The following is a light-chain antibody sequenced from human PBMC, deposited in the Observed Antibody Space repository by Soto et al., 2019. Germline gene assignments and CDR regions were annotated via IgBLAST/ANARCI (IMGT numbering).Light chain of an antibody. J-gene: IGLJ3*02. Sequence: QSVLTQSPSASASLGASVKITCTLSSGHSRYTIAWHQQRPEKGPRYLMKVNSDGIHTKGDGIPDRFSGSSSGAERSLTISRLQSEDEADYYCQTWDTGTVVFGGGTKVTVL. CDR2: VNSDGIH. CDR1: SGHSRYT. CDR3: QTWDTGTVV. V-gene: IGLV4-69*01.